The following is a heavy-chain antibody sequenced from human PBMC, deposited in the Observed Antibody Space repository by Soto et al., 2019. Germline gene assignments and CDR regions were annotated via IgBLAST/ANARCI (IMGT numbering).Heavy chain of an antibody. CDR1: GGSISSGGYY. V-gene: IGHV4-30-2*01. CDR3: SRVTDD. Sequence: QLQLQESGSGLVKPSQTLSLTCAVSGGSISSGGYYWSWIRQPPGKGLEWIGYMYHSGSTYYNPSLKTRVTLTIDWSMNLFSLNLSSVTAAYRAVFFGSRVTDDWGQGIMVTVSS. CDR2: MYHSGST. J-gene: IGHJ4*02.